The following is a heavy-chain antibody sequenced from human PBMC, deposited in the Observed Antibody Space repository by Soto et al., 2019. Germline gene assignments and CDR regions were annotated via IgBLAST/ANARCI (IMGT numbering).Heavy chain of an antibody. Sequence: SVKVSCKASGGTFSSYAISWVLQAPGQGLEWMGGIIPIFGTANYAQKFQGRVTITADESTSTAYMELSSLRSEDTAVYYCAMFTYYYGSGPEPFDYWGQGTLVTVSS. CDR3: AMFTYYYGSGPEPFDY. CDR2: IIPIFGTA. V-gene: IGHV1-69*13. CDR1: GGTFSSYA. J-gene: IGHJ4*02. D-gene: IGHD3-10*01.